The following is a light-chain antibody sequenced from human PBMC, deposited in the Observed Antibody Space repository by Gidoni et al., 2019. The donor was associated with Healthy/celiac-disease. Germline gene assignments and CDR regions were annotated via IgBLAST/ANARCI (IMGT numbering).Light chain of an antibody. Sequence: DIRMTQSPSSLSASVGDRVTITCRASQSISTYLNWYQQKLGKAPKILIYAASTLQSGVPSRFSGSGSGTDFTLTISSLQPEDFATYYCQQSYSEWTFGQGTKVEIK. CDR1: QSISTY. CDR3: QQSYSEWT. J-gene: IGKJ1*01. CDR2: AAS. V-gene: IGKV1-39*01.